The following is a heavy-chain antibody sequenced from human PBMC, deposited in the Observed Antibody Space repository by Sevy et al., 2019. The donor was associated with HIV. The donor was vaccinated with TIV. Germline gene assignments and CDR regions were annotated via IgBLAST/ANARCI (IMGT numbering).Heavy chain of an antibody. J-gene: IGHJ4*02. CDR1: GYTLTQLS. CDR3: ATTKDYYDSSGSPFDY. Sequence: ASVKVSCKVSGYTLTQLSMHWVRQAPGKGLEWMGSFDPEDGETLYAQKFQGRVTMTEDTSTNTAYMELSSLRSEDTAVYYCATTKDYYDSSGSPFDYWGQGTLFTVSS. V-gene: IGHV1-24*01. D-gene: IGHD3-22*01. CDR2: FDPEDGET.